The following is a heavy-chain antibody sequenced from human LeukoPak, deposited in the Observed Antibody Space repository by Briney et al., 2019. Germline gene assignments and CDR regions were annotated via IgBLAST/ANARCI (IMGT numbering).Heavy chain of an antibody. CDR3: ARPYSGSWYYFGY. CDR1: GYSISSGYY. CDR2: IYHSGST. V-gene: IGHV4-38-2*01. Sequence: PSETLSLTCAVSGYSISSGYYWGWIRQPPGKGLEWIGSIYHSGSTYYNPSLKSRVTISVDTSKNQFSLKLSSVTAADTAVYYCARPYSGSWYYFGYWGQGTLVTVSS. D-gene: IGHD6-13*01. J-gene: IGHJ4*02.